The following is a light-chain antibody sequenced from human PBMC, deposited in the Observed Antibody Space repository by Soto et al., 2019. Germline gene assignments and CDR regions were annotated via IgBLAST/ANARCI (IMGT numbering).Light chain of an antibody. CDR1: QGISSN. CDR2: DAS. Sequence: LTQSPSFLSASVGDRVTITCRASQGISSNLAWFQQRPGQAPRLLIYDASIRATGIPARFSGSGSGTDFTLTISSLEPEDFAVYYCQQRSNSPQTFGQGTKLEIK. CDR3: QQRSNSPQT. J-gene: IGKJ2*01. V-gene: IGKV3-11*01.